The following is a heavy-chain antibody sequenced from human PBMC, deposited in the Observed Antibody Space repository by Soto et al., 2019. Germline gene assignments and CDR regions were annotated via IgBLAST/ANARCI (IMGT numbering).Heavy chain of an antibody. CDR2: IHSGGST. D-gene: IGHD3-22*01. V-gene: IGHV3-53*01. J-gene: IGHJ6*02. CDR3: AKDGRGYHYYDSRNYGMDV. Sequence: PGGSLRLSCAASGFTVSSKYMSWVRQAPGKGLEWVAIIHSGGSTYYADSVKGRFTISRDNSKNTLYLQMNSLRAEDTAVYYCAKDGRGYHYYDSRNYGMDVWGQGTTVTVSS. CDR1: GFTVSSKY.